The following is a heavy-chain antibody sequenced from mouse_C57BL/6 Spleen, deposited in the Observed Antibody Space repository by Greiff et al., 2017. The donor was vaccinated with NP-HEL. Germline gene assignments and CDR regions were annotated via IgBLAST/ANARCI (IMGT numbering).Heavy chain of an antibody. D-gene: IGHD1-3*01. CDR1: GYTFTSYW. V-gene: IGHV1-52*01. CDR2: IDPSDSET. Sequence: QVQLQQPGAELVRPGSSVKLSCKASGYTFTSYWMHWVKQRPIQGLEWIGNIDPSDSETHYIQKFKDKATLTVDKSSSTAYMQLSSLTSEDSAVYYGARDGVSLRWAWFAYWGQGTLVTVSA. CDR3: ARDGVSLRWAWFAY. J-gene: IGHJ3*01.